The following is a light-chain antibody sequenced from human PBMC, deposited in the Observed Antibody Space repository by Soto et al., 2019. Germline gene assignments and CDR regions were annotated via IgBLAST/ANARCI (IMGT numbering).Light chain of an antibody. CDR3: QQYNNWPIT. CDR1: QSVSRN. V-gene: IGKV3D-15*01. Sequence: IVMTQSAATLSVSPGERATLSGRASQSVSRNLAWYQQKPGQAPRLLIYDASTRATGTPARFSGSGSGTKFTLSISSLQSEDFAVYYCQQYNNWPITFGQGTRLEIK. J-gene: IGKJ5*01. CDR2: DAS.